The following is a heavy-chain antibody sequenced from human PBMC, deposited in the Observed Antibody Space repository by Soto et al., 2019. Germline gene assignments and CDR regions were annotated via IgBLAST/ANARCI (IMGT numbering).Heavy chain of an antibody. Sequence: SETLSLTCTVSGGSISSGGYYWSWIRQHSGKGLEWIGYIHYSGSTYYDPSLKSRVSMSVDTSKNQFSLKLSSVTAADTAVYYCARDGDDSGSVFNYWGQGTLVTVSS. CDR1: GGSISSGGYY. D-gene: IGHD3-10*01. V-gene: IGHV4-31*03. J-gene: IGHJ4*02. CDR2: IHYSGST. CDR3: ARDGDDSGSVFNY.